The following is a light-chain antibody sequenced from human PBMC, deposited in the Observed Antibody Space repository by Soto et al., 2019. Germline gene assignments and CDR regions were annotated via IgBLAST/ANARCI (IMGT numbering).Light chain of an antibody. J-gene: IGKJ4*01. CDR3: MQALTVPLT. CDR1: ESLLHSKGNNY. CDR2: FAS. V-gene: IGKV2-28*01. Sequence: DVVMTQSPLSLVVTPGEPASISCRSSESLLHSKGNNYLDWYLQKPGQSPQLLIYFASNRASGVPDRLSGSASGTDFTLTISRVEAEDVGVYYCMQALTVPLTFGGGTRVEI.